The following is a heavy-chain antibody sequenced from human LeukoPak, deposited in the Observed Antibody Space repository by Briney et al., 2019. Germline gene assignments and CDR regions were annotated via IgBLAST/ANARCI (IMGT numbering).Heavy chain of an antibody. CDR2: ISGSGGST. CDR3: AKGLQQLVPFWFDP. Sequence: GGSLRLSCAASGFTFSSCAMSWVRQAPGKGLEWVSGISGSGGSTYYADSVKGRFTISRDNSKNTLYLQMNSLRAEDTAVYYCAKGLQQLVPFWFDPWGQGTLVTVSS. J-gene: IGHJ5*02. D-gene: IGHD6-13*01. V-gene: IGHV3-23*01. CDR1: GFTFSSCA.